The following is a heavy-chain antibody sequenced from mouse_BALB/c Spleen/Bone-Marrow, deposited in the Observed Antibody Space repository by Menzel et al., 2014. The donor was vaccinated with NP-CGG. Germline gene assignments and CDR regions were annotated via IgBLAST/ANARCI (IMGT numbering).Heavy chain of an antibody. Sequence: VQPQQSGAELVKPGASVKLSCKASGYTFTIYYMFWVKQRPGQGLEWIGEINPSNGGTNFNEKFKSKATLTVDKSSSTAYMQLSSLTSEDSAVYYCTRNGPDSSGYPAWFAYWGQGTLVTVSA. CDR3: TRNGPDSSGYPAWFAY. D-gene: IGHD3-2*01. V-gene: IGHV1S81*02. CDR2: INPSNGGT. CDR1: GYTFTIYY. J-gene: IGHJ3*01.